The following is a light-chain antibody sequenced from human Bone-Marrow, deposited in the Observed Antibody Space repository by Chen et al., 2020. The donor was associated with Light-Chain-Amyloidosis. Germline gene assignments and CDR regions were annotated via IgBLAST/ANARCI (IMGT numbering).Light chain of an antibody. J-gene: IGLJ3*02. CDR2: DDS. CDR1: NIGSTS. CDR3: QVWDRSSDRPV. Sequence: SYVLTQPSSVSVAPGPTATIACGGNNIGSTSVHWYQQTPGQAPPLVVYDDSDRPSGIPERLSGSNSGNTATLTISRVEAGDEADYYCQVWDRSSDRPVFGGGTKLTVL. V-gene: IGLV3-21*02.